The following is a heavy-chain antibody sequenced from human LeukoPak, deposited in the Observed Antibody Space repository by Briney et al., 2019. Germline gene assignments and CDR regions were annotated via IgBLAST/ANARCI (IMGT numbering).Heavy chain of an antibody. CDR3: ARLLYRCYFDY. D-gene: IGHD1-26*01. J-gene: IGHJ4*02. CDR2: IYYSGST. CDR1: GGSISSSSYY. Sequence: SETLSLTCTVSGGSISSSSYYWGWIRQPPGKGLEWIGSIYYSGSTYYNPSLKSRVTISVDTSKNQFSLKLSSVTAADTAVYYCARLLYRCYFDYWGQGTLVTVSS. V-gene: IGHV4-39*01.